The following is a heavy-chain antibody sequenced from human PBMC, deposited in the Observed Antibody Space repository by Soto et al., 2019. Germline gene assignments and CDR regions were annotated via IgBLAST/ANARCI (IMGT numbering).Heavy chain of an antibody. Sequence: EVQLVKSGGGLVQPGGSLRLSCAASGFTFSSYSMNWVRQAPGKGLEWVSYISSSSSTIYYADSVKGRFTISRDNAKNSLYLQMNSLRDEDTAVYYCARDSGDYYYYYGMDVWGQGTTVTVSS. CDR1: GFTFSSYS. V-gene: IGHV3-48*02. CDR2: ISSSSSTI. D-gene: IGHD3-10*01. J-gene: IGHJ6*02. CDR3: ARDSGDYYYYYGMDV.